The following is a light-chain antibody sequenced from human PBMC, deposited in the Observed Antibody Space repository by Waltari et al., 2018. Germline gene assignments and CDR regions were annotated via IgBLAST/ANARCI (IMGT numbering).Light chain of an antibody. CDR2: KDT. CDR3: QSTDSTTTYRV. Sequence: SYELTQPPSVSVSPGQTATITCSGDALPKQYAYWYQQKPGQAPVVPIYKDTERPSGIPEGFSGSTAGTTVTLTISGVQAEDEADYYCQSTDSTTTYRVFGSGTKVTVL. V-gene: IGLV3-25*03. J-gene: IGLJ1*01. CDR1: ALPKQY.